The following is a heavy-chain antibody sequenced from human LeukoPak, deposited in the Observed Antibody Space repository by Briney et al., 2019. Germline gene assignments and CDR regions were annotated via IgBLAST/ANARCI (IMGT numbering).Heavy chain of an antibody. V-gene: IGHV1-2*02. J-gene: IGHJ4*02. CDR1: GYSFTDCY. CDR2: INPNSGDT. CDR3: ARVPDYGGKDPDY. Sequence: ASVKVSCKASGYSFTDCYVHWVGQAPGQGLEWMGCINPNSGDTNYAQKFQGRVTMTRDTSITTAYMELSRLSSDDTAMYYCARVPDYGGKDPDYWVQGTLVTVS. D-gene: IGHD4-23*01.